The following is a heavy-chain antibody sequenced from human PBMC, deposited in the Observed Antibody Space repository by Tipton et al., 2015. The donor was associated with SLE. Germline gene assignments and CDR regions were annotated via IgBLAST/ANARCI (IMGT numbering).Heavy chain of an antibody. CDR1: GASISRFY. CDR2: ISFTGST. CDR3: ARRISDANKGGNWLDP. D-gene: IGHD1-26*01. V-gene: IGHV4-59*08. J-gene: IGHJ5*02. Sequence: TLSLTCSVSGASISRFYWNWIRRPPGKGLEWIGYISFTGSTTYNPSLKIRLAISLDTSKNKVSLNLTSVTAADTAVYYCARRISDANKGGNWLDPWGQGTLVIVSS.